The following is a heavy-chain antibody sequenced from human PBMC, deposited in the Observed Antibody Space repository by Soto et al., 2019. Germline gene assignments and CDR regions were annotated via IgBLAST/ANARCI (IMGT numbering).Heavy chain of an antibody. CDR1: GFTFSSYA. Sequence: AGGSLRLSCTASGFTFSSYAMHWVRQAPGKGLEWVAVISYDGSNKYYADSVKGRFTISRDNSKNTLYLQMNSLRAEDTAVYYCARNTEITQNFDYWGQGTLVTVSS. D-gene: IGHD1-20*01. CDR3: ARNTEITQNFDY. CDR2: ISYDGSNK. J-gene: IGHJ4*02. V-gene: IGHV3-30-3*01.